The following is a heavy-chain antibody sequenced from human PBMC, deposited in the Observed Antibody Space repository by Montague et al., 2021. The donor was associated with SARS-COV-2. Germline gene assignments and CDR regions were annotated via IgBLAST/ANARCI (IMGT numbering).Heavy chain of an antibody. V-gene: IGHV3-49*04. D-gene: IGHD3-9*01. CDR3: TRDTYYDILAGFDP. CDR2: IRSKAYGGTT. CDR1: GFTFGGYA. J-gene: IGHJ5*02. Sequence: SLRLSCAASGFTFGGYAMSWVRQAPGKGLEWVGLIRSKAYGGTTEYAASVKGRFTISRDDSKSIAYLQMNSLKTEDTAVYYCTRDTYYDILAGFDPWGQGTLVTVSS.